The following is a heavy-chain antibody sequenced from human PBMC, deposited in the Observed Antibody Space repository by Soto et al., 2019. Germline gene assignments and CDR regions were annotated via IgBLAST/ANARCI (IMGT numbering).Heavy chain of an antibody. CDR1: GFTFSSYA. J-gene: IGHJ4*02. Sequence: GGSLRLSCAASGFTFSSYAMSWVRQAPGKGLEWVSAISGSGGSTYYADSVKGRFTISRDNSKNTLYLQMNSLRAEDTAVYYCAKDFAAATNARAVSEYWGQGTLVTVSS. CDR3: AKDFAAATNARAVSEY. D-gene: IGHD5-12*01. V-gene: IGHV3-23*01. CDR2: ISGSGGST.